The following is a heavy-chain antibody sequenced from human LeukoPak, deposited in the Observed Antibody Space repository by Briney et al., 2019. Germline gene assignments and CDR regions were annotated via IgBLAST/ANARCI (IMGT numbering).Heavy chain of an antibody. Sequence: PGGSLRLSCAASGFTVSSNYMSWVRQAPGKGLEWVSVIYSGGSTYYADSVRGRFTISRDNGKNSLFLQMNSLRAEDTAVYYCARAPGVDMYSSSGMDVWGKGTMVTVSS. CDR3: ARAPGVDMYSSSGMDV. CDR1: GFTVSSNY. V-gene: IGHV3-53*01. CDR2: IYSGGST. J-gene: IGHJ6*03. D-gene: IGHD6-6*01.